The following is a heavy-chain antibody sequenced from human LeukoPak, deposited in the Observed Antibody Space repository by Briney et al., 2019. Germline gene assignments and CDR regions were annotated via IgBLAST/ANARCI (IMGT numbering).Heavy chain of an antibody. D-gene: IGHD3-22*01. CDR1: GYTLTELS. CDR2: FDPEDGET. Sequence: EASVTVSCKVSGYTLTELSMHWVRQAPGKGLEWMGGFDPEDGETIYAQKFQGRVTMTEDTSTDTAYMELSSLRSEDTAVYYCATHYYDSSGYLSFGWFDPWGQGTLVTVSS. J-gene: IGHJ5*02. V-gene: IGHV1-24*01. CDR3: ATHYYDSSGYLSFGWFDP.